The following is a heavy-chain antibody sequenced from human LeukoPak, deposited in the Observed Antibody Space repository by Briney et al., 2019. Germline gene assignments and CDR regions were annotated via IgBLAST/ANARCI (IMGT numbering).Heavy chain of an antibody. CDR3: AKDHYGDFFRGMDV. J-gene: IGHJ6*02. D-gene: IGHD4-17*01. CDR2: LSYDGSNE. CDR1: GFTFSSYG. V-gene: IGHV3-30*18. Sequence: GRSLRLSCAASGFTFSSYGMHWVRQAPGKGLEWVAVLSYDGSNEYYADSVKGRFTISRDNSKNTVYLQMNSVRAEDSAVYYCAKDHYGDFFRGMDVWGQGTTVTVSS.